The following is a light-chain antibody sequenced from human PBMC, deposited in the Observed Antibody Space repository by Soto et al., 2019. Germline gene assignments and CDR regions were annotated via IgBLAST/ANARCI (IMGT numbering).Light chain of an antibody. CDR3: QKYNSLPFT. Sequence: MTQTPSSLSASVGDTVTITCRASQDISNYLAWFQQKPGEAPKLLIYGPSTLESGVPSRFSGGKSGTDFTLTISGLQPEDVAIYYCQKYNSLPFTFGPGTKVEIQ. V-gene: IGKV1-27*01. CDR2: GPS. CDR1: QDISNY. J-gene: IGKJ3*01.